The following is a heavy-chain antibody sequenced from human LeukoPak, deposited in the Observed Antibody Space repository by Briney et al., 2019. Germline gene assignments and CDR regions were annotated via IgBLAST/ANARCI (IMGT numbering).Heavy chain of an antibody. CDR3: ANNLGTYYDSSGYVYGMDV. J-gene: IGHJ6*02. D-gene: IGHD3-22*01. V-gene: IGHV3-30*18. CDR1: GLTFSSYG. CDR2: ISYDGSNK. Sequence: PGGSLRLSCAASGLTFSSYGMHWVRQAPGKGLEWVAVISYDGSNKYYADSVKGRFTISRDNSKNTLYLQMNSLRAEDTAVYYCANNLGTYYDSSGYVYGMDVWGQGTTVTVSS.